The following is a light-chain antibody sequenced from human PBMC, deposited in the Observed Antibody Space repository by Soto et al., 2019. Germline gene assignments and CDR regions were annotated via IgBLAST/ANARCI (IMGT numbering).Light chain of an antibody. J-gene: IGKJ1*01. CDR2: DAS. V-gene: IGKV1-5*01. Sequence: DIRVTQSPPTLSASVGDRVTITCRASRTITTWMAWYQQKPGKAPKLLVYDASTLQSGVATRFSGSGSGTEFTLIISGLQPEDSATYYCQQYTNTNNPWMFGQGTKVDI. CDR3: QQYTNTNNPWM. CDR1: RTITTW.